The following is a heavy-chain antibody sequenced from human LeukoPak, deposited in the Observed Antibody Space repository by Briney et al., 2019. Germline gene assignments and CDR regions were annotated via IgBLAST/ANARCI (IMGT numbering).Heavy chain of an antibody. V-gene: IGHV1-3*03. J-gene: IGHJ4*02. D-gene: IGHD2-2*02. Sequence: VASVKVSCETSGYSFTSQDMHWVRQAPGQSLEWMGCINPGNGDTKYSQEFQGRVTITRDTSATTAYMELSSLRSDDMAVYYCTLYNYWGQGTLVTVSS. CDR3: TLYNY. CDR2: INPGNGDT. CDR1: GYSFTSQD.